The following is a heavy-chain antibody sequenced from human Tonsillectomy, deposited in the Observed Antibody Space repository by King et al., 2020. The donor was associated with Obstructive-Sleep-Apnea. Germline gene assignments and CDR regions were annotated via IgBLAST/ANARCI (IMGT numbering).Heavy chain of an antibody. D-gene: IGHD2-15*01. J-gene: IGHJ4*02. CDR1: GFTFSSYA. V-gene: IGHV3-30*04. CDR2: ISYDGSNK. CDR3: ARESFYCSGGSCYSGRSFDY. Sequence: QLVQSGGGVVQPGRSLRLSCAASGFTFSSYAMHWVRPAPGKGLEWVAVISYDGSNKYYADSVKGRFTISRDNSKNTLYLQMNSLRAEDTAVYYCARESFYCSGGSCYSGRSFDYWGQGTLVTVSS.